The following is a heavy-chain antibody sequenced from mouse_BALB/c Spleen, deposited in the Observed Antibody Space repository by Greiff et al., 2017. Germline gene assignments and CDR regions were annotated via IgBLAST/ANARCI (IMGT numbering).Heavy chain of an antibody. CDR1: GFTFSDYY. D-gene: IGHD2-4*01. V-gene: IGHV5-4*02. CDR3: ATDPDYYDYALFAY. J-gene: IGHJ3*01. Sequence: DVKLVESGGGLVKPGGSLKLSCAASGFTFSDYYMYWVRQTPEKRLEWVATISDGGSYTYYPDSVKGRFTISRDNAKNNLYLQMSSLKSEDTAMYYCATDPDYYDYALFAYWGQGTLVTVSA. CDR2: ISDGGSYT.